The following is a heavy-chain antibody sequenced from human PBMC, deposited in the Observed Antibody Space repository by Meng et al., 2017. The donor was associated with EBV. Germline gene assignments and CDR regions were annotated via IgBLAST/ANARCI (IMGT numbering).Heavy chain of an antibody. D-gene: IGHD3-10*01. CDR2: LIPMVGAP. CDR1: EATLKSEA. Sequence: LQSGPEVRKPGSRGRVPGRTSEATLKSEAVSWVRQAPGQGLGWMGGLIPMVGAPHYAQKFQGRVTIIADESTSTHSMELNSLRSEDTAMYYCASESGRGFTPDYWGQGTLVTVSS. J-gene: IGHJ4*02. CDR3: ASESGRGFTPDY. V-gene: IGHV1-69*01.